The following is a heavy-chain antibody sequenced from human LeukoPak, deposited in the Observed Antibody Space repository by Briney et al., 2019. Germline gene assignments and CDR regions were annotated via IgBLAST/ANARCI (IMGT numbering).Heavy chain of an antibody. CDR3: ARDLKGYCSSTSCYVGDAFHI. CDR1: GGSISSSSYY. J-gene: IGHJ3*02. Sequence: SETLSLTCTVSGGSISSSSYYWGWIRQPPGKGLEWIGRIYTSGSTNYNPSLKSRVTISVDTSKNQFSLKLSSVTAAATAVYYCARDLKGYCSSTSCYVGDAFHIWGQGTMVTVSS. V-gene: IGHV4-61*02. CDR2: IYTSGST. D-gene: IGHD2-2*01.